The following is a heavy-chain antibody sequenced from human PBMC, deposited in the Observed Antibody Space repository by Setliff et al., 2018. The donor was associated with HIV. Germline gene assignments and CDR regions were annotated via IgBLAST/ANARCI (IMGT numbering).Heavy chain of an antibody. Sequence: ASVKVSCKASGSTFTDYHIYWVRQVPGQGLEWRGWINPDSDATNYAQKFQGRITMTRETSITTAYMKLNSLTSDDTAVHFCARGCGSGRDRVDCFDPWGKGTLVTVSS. J-gene: IGHJ5*02. CDR3: ARGCGSGRDRVDCFDP. CDR1: GSTFTDYH. CDR2: INPDSDAT. V-gene: IGHV1-2*02. D-gene: IGHD6-25*01.